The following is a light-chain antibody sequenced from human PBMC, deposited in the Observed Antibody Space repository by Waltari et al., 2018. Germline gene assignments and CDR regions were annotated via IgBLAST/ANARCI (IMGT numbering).Light chain of an antibody. CDR3: CSYAGSRIVV. Sequence: QSALTQPASVSGSPGQSITISCTGTSSDVGNYNLVSWYQHHPGKVPKLMIYEVTKRPSGISNRLSGSKSGNTASLTISGLQAEDEGDYYCCSYAGSRIVVFGGGTKMTVL. CDR1: SSDVGNYNL. CDR2: EVT. V-gene: IGLV2-23*02. J-gene: IGLJ2*01.